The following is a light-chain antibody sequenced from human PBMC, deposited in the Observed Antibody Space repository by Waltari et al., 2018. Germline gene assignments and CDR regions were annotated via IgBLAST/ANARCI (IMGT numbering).Light chain of an antibody. V-gene: IGKV3-11*01. CDR3: QQRRTWPLT. J-gene: IGKJ4*01. Sequence: IVLTQSPDTLALSPGERATLSCRASQSVSYYLAWYQQRPGQAPRLLIYDASSRATGIPARFSGSGSETDFTLTISSLEPEDFAVYYCQQRRTWPLTFGGGTKVEI. CDR2: DAS. CDR1: QSVSYY.